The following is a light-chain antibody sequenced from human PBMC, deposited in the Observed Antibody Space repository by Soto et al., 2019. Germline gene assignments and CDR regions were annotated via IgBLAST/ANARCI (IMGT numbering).Light chain of an antibody. CDR3: GSFTSSDTDV. CDR2: DVS. J-gene: IGLJ1*01. Sequence: SALTQPASVSGSPGQSITISCTGTSSDVGFSNYILWYQQHPGKAPKLIISDVSNRPSGVSNRFSGSKSANTASLTISGLQAEDEADYYCGSFTSSDTDVFGSGTKVTVL. V-gene: IGLV2-14*03. CDR1: SSDVGFSNY.